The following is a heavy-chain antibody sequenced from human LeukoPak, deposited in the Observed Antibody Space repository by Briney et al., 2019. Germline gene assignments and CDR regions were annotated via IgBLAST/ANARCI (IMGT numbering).Heavy chain of an antibody. Sequence: PGGSLRLSCAASGFTFSSYWMSWVRQAPGKGLEWVANIKQDGREKYYVDSVKGRFTISRDNAKNSLYLQMNSLRAEDTAVYYCARLSSGWRLSSFDYWGQGTLVTVSS. D-gene: IGHD6-19*01. V-gene: IGHV3-7*01. CDR2: IKQDGREK. CDR3: ARLSSGWRLSSFDY. J-gene: IGHJ4*02. CDR1: GFTFSSYW.